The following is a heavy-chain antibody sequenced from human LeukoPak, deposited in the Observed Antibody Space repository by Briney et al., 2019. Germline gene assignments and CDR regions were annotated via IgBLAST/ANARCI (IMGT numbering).Heavy chain of an antibody. Sequence: GGSLRLSCAASGFTFSTYAMSWVRQAPGKGLEWVSHFGGSGGTIYYADSVRGRFTISRDNFKNTLYLRMNSLRAEDTAVYYCAKSDCGGDCHLLDYWGQGTLVTVSS. CDR1: GFTFSTYA. J-gene: IGHJ4*02. V-gene: IGHV3-23*01. CDR2: FGGSGGTI. D-gene: IGHD2-21*02. CDR3: AKSDCGGDCHLLDY.